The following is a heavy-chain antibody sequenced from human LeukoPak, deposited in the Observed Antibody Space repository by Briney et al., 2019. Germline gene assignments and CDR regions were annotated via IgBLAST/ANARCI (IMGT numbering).Heavy chain of an antibody. D-gene: IGHD7-27*01. Sequence: GGSLRLSCGASGFRFRTYAMTWVRQAPGKGLEWVSTITDVGDRALYIDSVRGRFTIFRDDSKNTLYLQMNSLRAEDTAVYYCTKDQDFRLGSMDFWGQGTLVTVSS. V-gene: IGHV3-23*01. CDR1: GFRFRTYA. CDR2: ITDVGDRA. J-gene: IGHJ4*02. CDR3: TKDQDFRLGSMDF.